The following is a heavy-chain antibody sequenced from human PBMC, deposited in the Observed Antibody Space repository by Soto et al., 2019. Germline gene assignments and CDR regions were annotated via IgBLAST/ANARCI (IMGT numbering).Heavy chain of an antibody. J-gene: IGHJ4*02. D-gene: IGHD1-7*01. CDR2: ISSNGGTT. CDR3: VRRVSGNYDY. V-gene: IGHV3-64*01. CDR1: GFTCSSYY. Sequence: EVQLAESGGGMVQPGGSLRLSCVASGFTCSSYYMHWVRQAPGKGLEYVSSISSNGGTTYYGNSVKGRFTISRDNSKNTLDLQMGSLRAEDMSVYYCVRRVSGNYDYWGQGTLVTVSS.